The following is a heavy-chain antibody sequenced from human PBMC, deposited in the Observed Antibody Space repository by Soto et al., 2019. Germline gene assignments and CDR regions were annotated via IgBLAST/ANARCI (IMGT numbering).Heavy chain of an antibody. D-gene: IGHD3-3*01. CDR3: AKEGLRFGPNYYGMDV. J-gene: IGHJ6*02. CDR1: GFTFSSYG. CDR2: ISYDGSNK. V-gene: IGHV3-30*18. Sequence: GGSLRLSCAASGFTFSSYGMHWVRQAPGKGLEWVAVISYDGSNKYYADSVKGRFTISRDNSKNTLYLQMNSLGAEDTAVYYCAKEGLRFGPNYYGMDVWGQGTTVTVSS.